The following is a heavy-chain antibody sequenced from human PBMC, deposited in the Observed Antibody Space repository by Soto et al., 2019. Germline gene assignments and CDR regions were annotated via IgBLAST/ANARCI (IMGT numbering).Heavy chain of an antibody. V-gene: IGHV1-2*04. CDR3: ASPTDYYDSGYYYGMDV. CDR2: INPKNGAT. CDR1: GYSFTGYS. D-gene: IGHD3-22*01. Sequence: GASVKVSCKASGYSFTGYSMHWVRQAPGQGLEWMGWINPKNGATNYARKFQGWVTMIRDTSISTVYMELRNLKSDDTAVYSCASPTDYYDSGYYYGMDVWGQGTTVTVSS. J-gene: IGHJ6*02.